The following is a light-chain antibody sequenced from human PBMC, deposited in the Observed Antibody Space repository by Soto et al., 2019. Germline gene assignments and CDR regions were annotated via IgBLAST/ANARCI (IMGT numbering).Light chain of an antibody. CDR2: GAS. CDR1: QSISRY. J-gene: IGKJ5*01. V-gene: IGKV1-39*01. Sequence: DLQMTQSPSSLSASVGDRVTITCRASQSISRYLNWYQQKPGKAPKLLIYGASSLQRGVPSRFSGSGSGTDFTLTITSLQPEDFTTYYCQQNYNTLITFGQGTRLEIK. CDR3: QQNYNTLIT.